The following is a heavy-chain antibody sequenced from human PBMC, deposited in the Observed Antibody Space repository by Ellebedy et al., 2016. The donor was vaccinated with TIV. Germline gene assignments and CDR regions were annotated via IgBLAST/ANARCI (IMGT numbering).Heavy chain of an antibody. CDR3: VRHETNAFDV. J-gene: IGHJ3*01. V-gene: IGHV3-48*02. CDR1: GFAFNSYP. CDR2: IRSSGSDM. Sequence: PGGSLRLSCAASGFAFNSYPMNWVRQAPGKGLEWISNIRSSGSDMTYADSVKGRFTMSRDNAKNTLFLQMNSLRDEDTAVYYFVRHETNAFDVWGQGTMVTVSS.